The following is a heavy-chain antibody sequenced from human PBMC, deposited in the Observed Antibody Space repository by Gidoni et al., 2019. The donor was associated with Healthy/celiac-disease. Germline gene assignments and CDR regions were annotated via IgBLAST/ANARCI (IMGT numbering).Heavy chain of an antibody. D-gene: IGHD3-22*01. V-gene: IGHV3-21*01. Sequence: EVQLVESGGGLVKPGGSLRLSCAASGFTFSSSSMNGVRQAPGKGLEWVSSISSSSSYIYYADSVKGRFTISRDNAKNSLYLQMNSLRAEDTAVYYCARDRYYDSSGYFPFPGNYWGQGTLVTVSS. CDR3: ARDRYYDSSGYFPFPGNY. CDR2: ISSSSSYI. CDR1: GFTFSSSS. J-gene: IGHJ4*02.